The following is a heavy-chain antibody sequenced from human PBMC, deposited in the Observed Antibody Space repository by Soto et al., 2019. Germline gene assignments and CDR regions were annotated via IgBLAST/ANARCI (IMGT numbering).Heavy chain of an antibody. V-gene: IGHV1-3*01. J-gene: IGHJ4*02. D-gene: IGHD3-10*01. CDR2: INAGNGNT. CDR3: ARVPLEGSGSYHYYFDY. Sequence: QVQLVQSGAEVKKPGASVKVSCKASGYTFTSYAMHWVRQAPGQRLEWMGWINAGNGNTKYSQKFQGRVTITRDTSASTAYMELSSLRSEDTAVYYCARVPLEGSGSYHYYFDYWGQGTLVTVSS. CDR1: GYTFTSYA.